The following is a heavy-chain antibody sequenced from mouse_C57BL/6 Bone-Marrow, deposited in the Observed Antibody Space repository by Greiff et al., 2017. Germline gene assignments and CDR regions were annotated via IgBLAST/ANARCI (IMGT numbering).Heavy chain of an antibody. CDR3: TTSYPVRDY. CDR1: GFNIKDDY. Sequence: DVQLQESGAELVRPGASVKLSCTASGFNIKDDYMHWVKQRPEQGLEWIGWIDPENGDTEYASKFQGKATITADTSANTAYLQLSSLTSEDTAVYYCTTSYPVRDYWGQGTTLTVSS. V-gene: IGHV14-4*01. D-gene: IGHD2-10*01. CDR2: IDPENGDT. J-gene: IGHJ2*01.